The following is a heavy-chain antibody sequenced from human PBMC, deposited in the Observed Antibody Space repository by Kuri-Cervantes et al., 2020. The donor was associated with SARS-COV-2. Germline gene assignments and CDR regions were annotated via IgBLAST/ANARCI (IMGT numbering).Heavy chain of an antibody. CDR1: GGTFSSYA. CDR3: ARDGGTYYDFWSGYHGRGMDV. Sequence: SVKVSCKASGGTFSSYAISWVRQAPEQGLEWMGRIIPILGIANYAQRFQGRVTITADKSTSTAYMELSSLRSEDTAVYYCARDGGTYYDFWSGYHGRGMDVWGQGTTVTVSS. CDR2: IIPILGIA. D-gene: IGHD3-3*01. J-gene: IGHJ6*02. V-gene: IGHV1-69*04.